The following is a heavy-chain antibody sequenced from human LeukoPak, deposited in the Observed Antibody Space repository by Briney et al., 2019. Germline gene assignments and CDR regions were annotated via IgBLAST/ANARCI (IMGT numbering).Heavy chain of an antibody. J-gene: IGHJ5*02. D-gene: IGHD6-19*01. CDR2: IYYSGST. V-gene: IGHV4-38-2*02. CDR3: ARGPRQWLVLGWFDP. CDR1: GYSISSGYY. Sequence: SETLSLTCTVSGYSISSGYYWGWIRQPPGKGLEWIGSIYYSGSTYYNPSLKSRVTISVDTSKNQFSLKLSSVTAADTAVYYCARGPRQWLVLGWFDPWGQGTLVTVSS.